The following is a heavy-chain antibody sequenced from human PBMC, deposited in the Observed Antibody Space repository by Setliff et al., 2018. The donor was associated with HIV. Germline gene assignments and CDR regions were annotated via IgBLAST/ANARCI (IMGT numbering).Heavy chain of an antibody. J-gene: IGHJ4*02. CDR2: IHASGKT. CDR1: GDTDFY. V-gene: IGHV4-4*09. Sequence: SETLSLTCTVSGDTDFYWNWIRQPPGKGLEWIGYIHASGKTNYNPYLKSRVNISLDTSKIQFSLHLTSVNAADTAVYYCATLDPSGGNFLAYWGQGTLVTVSS. D-gene: IGHD2-21*02. CDR3: ATLDPSGGNFLAY.